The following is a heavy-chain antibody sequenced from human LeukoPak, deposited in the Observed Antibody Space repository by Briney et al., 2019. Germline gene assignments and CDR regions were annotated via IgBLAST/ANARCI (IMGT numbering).Heavy chain of an antibody. Sequence: ASVKLSCKASGYTFTSYGISWVRQAPGQGLEWMGWISVYNGNTNYAQKLPGRVTMTTDTSTSTAYMELRSLRSDDTAVYYCARAGYPIVYYYGMDVWGQGTTVTVSS. CDR1: GYTFTSYG. CDR2: ISVYNGNT. D-gene: IGHD2-8*01. V-gene: IGHV1-18*01. J-gene: IGHJ6*02. CDR3: ARAGYPIVYYYGMDV.